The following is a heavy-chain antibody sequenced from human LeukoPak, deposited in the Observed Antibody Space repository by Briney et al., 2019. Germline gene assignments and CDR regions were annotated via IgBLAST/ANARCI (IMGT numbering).Heavy chain of an antibody. CDR2: IIPILDIA. J-gene: IGHJ4*02. CDR3: ARGDSSSPNEVG. CDR1: GGTFSSYA. V-gene: IGHV1-69*04. Sequence: SVKVSCKASGGTFSSYAISWVRQAPGQGLEWMGRIIPILDIANYAQKFQGRVTITADKSTSTAYMELDSLRSEDTAVYYCARGDSSSPNEVGWGQGTLVTVSS. D-gene: IGHD6-6*01.